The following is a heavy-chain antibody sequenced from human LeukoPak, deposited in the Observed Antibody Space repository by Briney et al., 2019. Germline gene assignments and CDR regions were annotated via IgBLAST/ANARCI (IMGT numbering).Heavy chain of an antibody. CDR2: IYYSGST. CDR3: ARVPSRYCSSTSCLNDAFDI. D-gene: IGHD2-2*01. V-gene: IGHV4-31*03. J-gene: IGHJ3*02. CDR1: GGSISSGGYY. Sequence: SETLSLTCTVSGGSISSGGYYWSWMRQHPGKGLEWIGYIYYSGSTYYNPSLKSRVTISVDTSKNQFSLKLSSVTAADTAVYYCARVPSRYCSSTSCLNDAFDIWGQGTMVTVSS.